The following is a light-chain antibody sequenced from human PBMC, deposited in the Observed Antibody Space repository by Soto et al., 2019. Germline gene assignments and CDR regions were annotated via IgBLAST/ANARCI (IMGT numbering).Light chain of an antibody. J-gene: IGKJ2*01. CDR1: QSVSSSY. CDR2: GAS. Sequence: EIVLTQSPGTLSLSPGERATLSCRASQSVSSSYLAWYQQKLGQAPRLLIYGASSRATGIPDRFSGSGSGTAFTLTISRLEPEDFAVYYCQQYGSSPPATFGQGTKLEIK. V-gene: IGKV3-20*01. CDR3: QQYGSSPPAT.